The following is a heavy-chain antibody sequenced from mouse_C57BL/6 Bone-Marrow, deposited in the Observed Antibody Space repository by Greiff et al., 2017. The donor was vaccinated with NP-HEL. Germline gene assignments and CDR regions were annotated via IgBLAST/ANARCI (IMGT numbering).Heavy chain of an antibody. CDR3: AKSAAYYSNYWYLDV. V-gene: IGHV1-50*01. Sequence: VQLQQPGAELVKPGASVKLSCKASGYTFTSYWMQWVNQRPGQGLEWIGEIDPSDSYTNYNQKFKGKATLTVDTSSSTAYMQQRSLTSKDSAVYNWAKSAAYYSNYWYLDVGGTGTTATVSS. CDR2: IDPSDSYT. J-gene: IGHJ1*03. CDR1: GYTFTSYW. D-gene: IGHD2-5*01.